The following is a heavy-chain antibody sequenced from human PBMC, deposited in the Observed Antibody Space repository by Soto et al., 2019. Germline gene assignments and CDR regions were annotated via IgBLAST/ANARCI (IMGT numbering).Heavy chain of an antibody. Sequence: EVQLVESGGGLIQPGGSLRLSCAASGFTVSSNYMSWVRQAPGKGLEWVSVIYSGGSTYYANSVKGRFTISRDNSKNMLYLQMNCMSADATAVYYCARGPFGWELVYFDSWGPGTRVTFCS. D-gene: IGHD1-26*01. CDR3: ARGPFGWELVYFDS. V-gene: IGHV3-53*01. CDR2: IYSGGST. J-gene: IGHJ4*02. CDR1: GFTVSSNY.